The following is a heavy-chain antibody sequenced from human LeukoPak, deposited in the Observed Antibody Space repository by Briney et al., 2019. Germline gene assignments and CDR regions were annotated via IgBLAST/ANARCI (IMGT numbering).Heavy chain of an antibody. CDR1: GRPISSYY. CDR2: IYYSGST. D-gene: IGHD3-22*01. V-gene: IGHV4-59*08. Sequence: KPSETLSLTCTVYGRPISSYYWSWIRQPPGRGLEWIGYIYYSGSTNYNPSLKSRVTISVDTCKNQFSLKLSSVTAADTAVYYCARYYDSSGSLDYWGEGTLVTVSS. J-gene: IGHJ4*02. CDR3: ARYYDSSGSLDY.